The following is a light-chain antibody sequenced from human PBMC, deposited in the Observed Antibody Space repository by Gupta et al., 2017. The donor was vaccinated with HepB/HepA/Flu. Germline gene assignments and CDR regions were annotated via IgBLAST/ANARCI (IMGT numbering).Light chain of an antibody. J-gene: IGLJ2*01. CDR2: DVI. V-gene: IGLV2-14*03. Sequence: QSALTQPASVSGSPGQSITISCTGTSSDIGVHNFVSWYQQHPGKAPKLIIHDVIYRPSGISSRFSGSKSGNTASLTISGLQSEDEADYYCSSYANTNSVPFGGGTKVTVL. CDR1: SSDIGVHNF. CDR3: SSYANTNSVP.